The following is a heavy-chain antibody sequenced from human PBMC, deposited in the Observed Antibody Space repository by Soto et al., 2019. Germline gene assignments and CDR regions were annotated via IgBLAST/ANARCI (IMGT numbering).Heavy chain of an antibody. CDR2: IIPIFGTA. CDR1: GGTFSIYA. J-gene: IGHJ4*02. D-gene: IGHD3-22*01. V-gene: IGHV1-69*13. CDR3: ARAALDYYDSSGIPPFDY. Sequence: SVKVSCKASGGTFSIYAISWVRQAPGQGLEWMGGIIPIFGTANYAQKFQGRVTITADESTSTAYMELSSLRSEDTAVYYCARAALDYYDSSGIPPFDYWGQGTLVTVSS.